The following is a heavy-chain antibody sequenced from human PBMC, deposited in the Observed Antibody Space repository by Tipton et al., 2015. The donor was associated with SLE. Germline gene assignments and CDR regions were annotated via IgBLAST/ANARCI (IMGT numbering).Heavy chain of an antibody. CDR3: ARDRGDAFDI. D-gene: IGHD3-10*01. CDR1: GGSISSSSYY. CDR2: IYYSGST. V-gene: IGHV4-39*02. Sequence: LRLSCTVSGGSISSSSYYWGWIRQPPGKGLEWIGSIYYSGSTYYNPSLKSRVTISVDTSKNQFSLKLSSVTAADTAVYYCARDRGDAFDIWGQGTMVTVSS. J-gene: IGHJ3*02.